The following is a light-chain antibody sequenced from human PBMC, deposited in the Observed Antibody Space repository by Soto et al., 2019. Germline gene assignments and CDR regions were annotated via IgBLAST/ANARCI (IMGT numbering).Light chain of an antibody. CDR3: QQSYSTLWT. J-gene: IGKJ1*01. Sequence: DIQMTQSPSSLSASVGDRITIICRASQSISTYLNWYQQKPGKAPKVLISAASTLQSGVPSRFSGSGSWTDFPLTIYSLQPEDFATYHYQQSYSTLWTFGQETKV. V-gene: IGKV1-39*01. CDR2: AAS. CDR1: QSISTY.